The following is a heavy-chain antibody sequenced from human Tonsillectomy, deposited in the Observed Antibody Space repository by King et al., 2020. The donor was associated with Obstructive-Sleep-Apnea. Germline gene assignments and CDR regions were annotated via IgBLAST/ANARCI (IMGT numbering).Heavy chain of an antibody. V-gene: IGHV4-31*03. Sequence: VQLQESGPGLVKPSQTLSLTCTVSGCSISSGGYYWSWIRQHPGKVLEWIGYIYYSGSTYYNPSLKSRVTISVDTSKNQFSLKLSSVTAADTAVYYCARELPTRERRPYFDYWGQGTLVTVSS. D-gene: IGHD1-1*01. CDR3: ARELPTRERRPYFDY. CDR2: IYYSGST. J-gene: IGHJ4*02. CDR1: GCSISSGGYY.